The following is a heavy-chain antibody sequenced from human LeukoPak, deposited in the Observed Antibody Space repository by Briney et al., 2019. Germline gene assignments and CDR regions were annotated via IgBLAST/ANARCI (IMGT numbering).Heavy chain of an antibody. CDR1: GGSISSSSYY. CDR3: ARDGVTTGYYSDY. Sequence: SETLSLTCTVSGGSISSSSYYGGWIRQPPGKGLEWIGSIYYSGSTYYDPSLKSRVTISVDTSKNQFSLKLSSVTAADTAVYYCARDGVTTGYYSDYWGQGTLVTVSS. CDR2: IYYSGST. V-gene: IGHV4-39*07. D-gene: IGHD1-1*01. J-gene: IGHJ4*02.